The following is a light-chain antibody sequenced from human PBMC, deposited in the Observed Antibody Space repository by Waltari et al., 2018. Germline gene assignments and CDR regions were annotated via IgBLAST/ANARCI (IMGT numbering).Light chain of an antibody. CDR1: SSDVGSYNR. J-gene: IGLJ2*01. Sequence: QSALTQPPSVSGSPGQSVTISCTGTSSDVGSYNRVSWYQQPPGTPPKLMIYEVSNRPSGVPDRFSGSKPGNTASLTISGLQAEDEADYYCSSYTSSSTLVVGGGTKLTVL. CDR3: SSYTSSSTLV. CDR2: EVS. V-gene: IGLV2-18*02.